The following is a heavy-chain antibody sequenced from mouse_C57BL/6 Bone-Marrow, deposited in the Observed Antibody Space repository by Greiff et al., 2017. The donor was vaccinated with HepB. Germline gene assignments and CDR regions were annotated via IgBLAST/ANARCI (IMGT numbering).Heavy chain of an antibody. D-gene: IGHD2-1*01. CDR3: ARWGIYYGNWYFDV. V-gene: IGHV1-54*01. CDR1: GYAFTNYL. J-gene: IGHJ1*03. CDR2: INPGSGGT. Sequence: QVQLQQSGAELVRPGTSVKVSCKASGYAFTNYLIEWVKQRPGQGLEWTGVINPGSGGTNYNEKFKGKATLTADKCSSTAYMQLSSLASEDSSVYFCARWGIYYGNWYFDVWGTGTTVTVSS.